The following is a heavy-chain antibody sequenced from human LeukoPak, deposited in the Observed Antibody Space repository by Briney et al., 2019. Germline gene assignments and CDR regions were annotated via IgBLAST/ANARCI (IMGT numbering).Heavy chain of an antibody. CDR1: GYTFTSYG. V-gene: IGHV1-18*01. J-gene: IGHJ6*03. Sequence: ASVKVSCKTSGYTFTSYGIIWVRQAPGQGLEWMGWISPENGDTNYAQNFQDRLTMTTDTSTNTAYMELRSLTSDDTAVYFCARVFGYYYFYMDLWAKGPRLSSP. CDR3: ARVFGYYYFYMDL. CDR2: ISPENGDT. D-gene: IGHD3/OR15-3a*01.